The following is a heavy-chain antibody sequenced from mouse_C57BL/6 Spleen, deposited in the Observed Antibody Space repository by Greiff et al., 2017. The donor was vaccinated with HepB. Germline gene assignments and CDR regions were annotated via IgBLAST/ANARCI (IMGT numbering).Heavy chain of an antibody. V-gene: IGHV5-4*03. Sequence: EVKLVESGGGLVKPGGSLKLSCAASGFTFSSYAMSWVRQTPEKRLEWVATISDGGSYTYYPDNVKGRFTISRDNAKNNLYLQMSHLKSEDTAMYYCARVSYDGYMDYWGQGTSVTVSS. J-gene: IGHJ4*01. CDR1: GFTFSSYA. CDR2: ISDGGSYT. D-gene: IGHD2-3*01. CDR3: ARVSYDGYMDY.